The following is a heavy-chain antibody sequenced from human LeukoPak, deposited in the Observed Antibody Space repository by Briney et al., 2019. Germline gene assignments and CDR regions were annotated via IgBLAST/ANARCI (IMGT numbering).Heavy chain of an antibody. CDR1: GGSISCHY. CDR3: ARSDYYYYYMDV. J-gene: IGHJ6*03. CDR2: IYYSGST. V-gene: IGHV4-59*11. Sequence: SETLSLTCTVSGGSISCHYRSWIRQPPGKGLEWIGYIYYSGSTNYNPSLKSRVTISVDTSKNQFSLKLSSVTAADTAVYYCARSDYYYYYMDVWGKGTTVTVSS.